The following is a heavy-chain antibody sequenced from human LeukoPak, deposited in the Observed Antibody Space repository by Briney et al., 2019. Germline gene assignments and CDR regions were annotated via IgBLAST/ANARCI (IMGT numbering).Heavy chain of an antibody. J-gene: IGHJ4*02. V-gene: IGHV4-59*01. D-gene: IGHD5-18*01. CDR1: GGSISTYY. CDR2: MQYTGNS. Sequence: SETLSLICTVSGGSISTYYWNWIRKTPGKGLDWIGFMQYTGNSKYNPSLKSRVTMLVDTSKNQFSLQLSSVTAADTAVYYCARDAEHSYGRYFAYWGQGSLVTVSS. CDR3: ARDAEHSYGRYFAY.